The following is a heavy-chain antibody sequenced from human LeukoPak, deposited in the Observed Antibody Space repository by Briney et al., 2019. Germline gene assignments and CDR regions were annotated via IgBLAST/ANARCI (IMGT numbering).Heavy chain of an antibody. J-gene: IGHJ4*02. Sequence: ASVKVSCTASGYTFTSYYMHWERQAPGQGLEWMGIINPSGGSTSYAQRFQGRVTMTRDTSTSTVYMELSSLRSEDTAVYYCARPATVTTSSIDYWGQGTLVTVSS. D-gene: IGHD4-17*01. CDR3: ARPATVTTSSIDY. V-gene: IGHV1-46*01. CDR2: INPSGGST. CDR1: GYTFTSYY.